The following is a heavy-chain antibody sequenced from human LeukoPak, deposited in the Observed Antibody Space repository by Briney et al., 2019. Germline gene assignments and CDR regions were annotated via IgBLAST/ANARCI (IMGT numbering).Heavy chain of an antibody. Sequence: PGRSLRLSCAASGFTFSIYGMPWVRQAPGKGLEWVAIIWHDGDRKYYGDSVKGRFTISRDNSKNTLYLEMNSLRADDTAVYYCARAPPKINYYYDSSGQGYYFDYWGQGTLVTVSS. V-gene: IGHV3-33*01. CDR1: GFTFSIYG. D-gene: IGHD3-22*01. CDR3: ARAPPKINYYYDSSGQGYYFDY. J-gene: IGHJ4*02. CDR2: IWHDGDRK.